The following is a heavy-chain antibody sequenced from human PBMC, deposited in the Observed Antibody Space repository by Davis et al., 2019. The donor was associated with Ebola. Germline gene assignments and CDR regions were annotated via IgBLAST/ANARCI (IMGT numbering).Heavy chain of an antibody. CDR1: GFTFSSYS. D-gene: IGHD3-3*01. CDR3: ARVRSGYYPSAMDV. CDR2: ISTTSGTI. J-gene: IGHJ6*02. V-gene: IGHV3-48*02. Sequence: PGGSLRLSCAASGFTFSSYSMNWVRQAPGKGLEWVSYISTTSGTIYYADSVTGRFTISRDNAKNSLYLQMNSLGDEDTAVYFCARVRSGYYPSAMDVWGQGTTVTVSS.